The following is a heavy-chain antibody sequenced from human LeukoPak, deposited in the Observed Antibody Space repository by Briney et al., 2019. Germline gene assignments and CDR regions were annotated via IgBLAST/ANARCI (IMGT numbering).Heavy chain of an antibody. CDR3: AKQALYCSSTSCYIFRT. CDR2: ISGSGGST. V-gene: IGHV3-23*01. D-gene: IGHD2-2*02. J-gene: IGHJ4*02. CDR1: GFTFSCYA. Sequence: GGSLRLSCAASGFTFSCYAMSWVRQAPGKGLEWVSAISGSGGSTYYADSVKGRFTISRDNSKNTLYLQMNSLRAEDTAVYYCAKQALYCSSTSCYIFRTWGQGTLVTVSS.